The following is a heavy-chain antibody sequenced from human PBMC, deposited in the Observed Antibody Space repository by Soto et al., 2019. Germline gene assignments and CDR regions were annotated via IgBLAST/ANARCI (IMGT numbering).Heavy chain of an antibody. CDR2: IYYSGST. V-gene: IGHV4-30-4*02. Sequence: PSDTLTLTCTVSGGSISSGDYYWSWIRQPPGKGLEWIGYIYYSGSTYYNPSLKSRVTISVDTSKNQFSLKLSSVTAADTAVYYCARGFTVVSSWGFDDWGQGTLVTVSS. D-gene: IGHD2-15*01. J-gene: IGHJ4*02. CDR3: ARGFTVVSSWGFDD. CDR1: GGSISSGDYY.